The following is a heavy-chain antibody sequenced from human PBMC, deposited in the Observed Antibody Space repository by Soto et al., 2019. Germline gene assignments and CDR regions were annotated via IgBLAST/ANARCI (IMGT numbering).Heavy chain of an antibody. Sequence: QVQLQESGPGLVKPSQTLSLTCTVSGGSISSGGYYWIWIRQRPGKGLEWIGHIYNSGSTYYNPSLKSRVTISVDTSKNQFSLKLSSVTAADTAVYYCARDEKGRGVIYWGQGTLVTVSS. D-gene: IGHD3-10*01. CDR3: ARDEKGRGVIY. J-gene: IGHJ4*02. CDR2: IYNSGST. CDR1: GGSISSGGYY. V-gene: IGHV4-31*03.